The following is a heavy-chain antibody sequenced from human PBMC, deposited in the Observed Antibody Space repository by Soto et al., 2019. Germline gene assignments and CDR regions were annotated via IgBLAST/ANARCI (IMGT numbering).Heavy chain of an antibody. V-gene: IGHV1-3*01. D-gene: IGHD3-3*01. CDR3: AKIPGRFLAYDY. CDR2: IHGGNGKT. J-gene: IGHJ4*02. Sequence: ASVKVSCKASGYTFTDYAIHGVRQGPGQRLEWMGWIHGGNGKTKYSPKFQGRVTISRDTSATTVYMELSSLTSEDTALYYCAKIPGRFLAYDYWGQGTLVTVSS. CDR1: GYTFTDYA.